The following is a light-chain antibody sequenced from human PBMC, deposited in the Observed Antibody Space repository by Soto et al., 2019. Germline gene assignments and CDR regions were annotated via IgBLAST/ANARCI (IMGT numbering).Light chain of an antibody. CDR3: AAWDDSLNVVV. CDR2: YDD. Sequence: QSVLTQPPSVSEAPRQRVTISCSGSTSNIGNNAVNWYKQLPGKAPKLLIYYDDLLPSGVSDRFSGSKSGTSASLAISGLQSGDEADYYCAAWDDSLNVVVFGGGTKLTVL. CDR1: TSNIGNNA. J-gene: IGLJ3*02. V-gene: IGLV1-36*01.